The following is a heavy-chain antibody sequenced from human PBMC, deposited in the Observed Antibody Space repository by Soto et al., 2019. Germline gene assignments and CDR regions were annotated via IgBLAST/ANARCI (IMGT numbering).Heavy chain of an antibody. V-gene: IGHV3-9*01. J-gene: IGHJ4*02. CDR1: GFTFDDYA. Sequence: LRLSCAASGFTFDDYAMHWVRQAPGKGLEWVSGISWNSGSIGYADSVKGRFTISRDNAKNSLYLQMNSLRAEDTALYYCAKERGIAAKSFDYWGQGTLVTVSS. CDR2: ISWNSGSI. CDR3: AKERGIAAKSFDY. D-gene: IGHD6-13*01.